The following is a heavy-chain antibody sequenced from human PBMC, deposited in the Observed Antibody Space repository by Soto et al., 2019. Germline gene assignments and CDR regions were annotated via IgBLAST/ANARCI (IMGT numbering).Heavy chain of an antibody. Sequence: EVQLVESGGGLVQPGGSLRLSCAASGFTFSSYWMHWVRQAPGKGLVWVSRMNSDGSTTSYADSVKGRFTISRGSAKNTVYLQMNSLTAEDTAVYYCARVGRGFWYFDLWGRGTLVTVSS. V-gene: IGHV3-74*01. CDR1: GFTFSSYW. CDR2: MNSDGSTT. CDR3: ARVGRGFWYFDL. J-gene: IGHJ2*01.